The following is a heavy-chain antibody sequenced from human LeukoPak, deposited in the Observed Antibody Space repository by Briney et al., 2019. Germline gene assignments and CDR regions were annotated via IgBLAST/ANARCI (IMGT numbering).Heavy chain of an antibody. CDR3: TTEGGDYDILTGYFEYFDY. D-gene: IGHD3-9*01. Sequence: PGGSLRLSXAASGFTFSNAWMSWVRQAPGKGLEWVGRIKSKTDGGTTDYAAPVKGRFTISRDDSKNTLYLQMNSLKTEDTAVYYCTTEGGDYDILTGYFEYFDYWGQGTLVTVSS. J-gene: IGHJ4*02. CDR1: GFTFSNAW. V-gene: IGHV3-15*01. CDR2: IKSKTDGGTT.